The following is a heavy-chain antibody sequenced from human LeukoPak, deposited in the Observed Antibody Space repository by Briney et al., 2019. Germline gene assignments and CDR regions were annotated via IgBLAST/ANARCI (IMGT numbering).Heavy chain of an antibody. V-gene: IGHV3-23*01. CDR2: VSDSGGST. D-gene: IGHD2-15*01. CDR1: GFTFSSYA. CDR3: AKSPYGAGDIFDF. J-gene: IGHJ4*02. Sequence: PGGSLRLSCAASGFTFSSYAMSWVRQAPGKGLEWVSSVSDSGGSTDYTDSVKGRFTISRDNPTNTLYLQMNSLRAEDTAVYYCAKSPYGAGDIFDFWGQGTLVTVSS.